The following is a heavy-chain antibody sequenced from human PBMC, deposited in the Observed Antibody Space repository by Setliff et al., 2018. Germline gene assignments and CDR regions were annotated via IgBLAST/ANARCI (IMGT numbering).Heavy chain of an antibody. D-gene: IGHD2-2*01. J-gene: IGHJ3*01. CDR2: ISTYTGKT. Sequence: ASVKVSCKASGYIFTTHGFNWVRQAPGQGLEWMGMISTYTGKTTYAQKFQGRVTMTTDTSTGTGYMELRSLRSDDTAVYFCARFGGSCSSSSCYASDLWGQG. V-gene: IGHV1-18*01. CDR3: ARFGGSCSSSSCYASDL. CDR1: GYIFTTHG.